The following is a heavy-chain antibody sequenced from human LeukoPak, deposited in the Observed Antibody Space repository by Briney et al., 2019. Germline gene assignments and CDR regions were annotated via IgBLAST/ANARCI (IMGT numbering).Heavy chain of an antibody. J-gene: IGHJ4*02. CDR1: GFTFGDYA. V-gene: IGHV3-49*04. D-gene: IGHD2-15*01. CDR3: TLNFYCSGGSCSSAHFDY. Sequence: GGSLRLSCTASGFTFGDYAMSWVRQAPGKGLEWVGFIRSKAYGGTTEYAASVKGRFTISRDDSKNTLYLQMNSLKTEDTAVYYCTLNFYCSGGSCSSAHFDYWGQGTLVTVSS. CDR2: IRSKAYGGTT.